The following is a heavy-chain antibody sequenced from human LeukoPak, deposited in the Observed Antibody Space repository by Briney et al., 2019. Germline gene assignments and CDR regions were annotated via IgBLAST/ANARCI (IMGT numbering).Heavy chain of an antibody. D-gene: IGHD2-15*01. CDR2: ISGSGGST. J-gene: IGHJ4*02. V-gene: IGHV3-23*01. CDR3: AKAPGRRPDY. CDR1: GFTFSSYW. Sequence: GSLRLSCAASGFTFSSYWMSWVRQAPGKGLEWVSAISGSGGSTYYADSVKGRFTISRDNSKNTLYLQVNSLRAEDTAVYYCAKAPGRRPDYWGQGTLVTVSS.